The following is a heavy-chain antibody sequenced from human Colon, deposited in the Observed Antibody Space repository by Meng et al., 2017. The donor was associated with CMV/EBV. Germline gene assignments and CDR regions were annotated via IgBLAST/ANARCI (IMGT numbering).Heavy chain of an antibody. CDR3: AKINGGSGSYFGYFDY. V-gene: IGHV1-46*01. CDR1: GYTFTSYY. CDR2: INPSGGST. D-gene: IGHD3-10*01. Sequence: ASVKVSCKASGYTFTSYYMHWVRQAPGQGLEWMGIINPSGGSTSYAQKFQGRVTMTRDTSTSTVYMEVRSLRAEDTAVYYCAKINGGSGSYFGYFDYWGQGTLVTVSS. J-gene: IGHJ4*02.